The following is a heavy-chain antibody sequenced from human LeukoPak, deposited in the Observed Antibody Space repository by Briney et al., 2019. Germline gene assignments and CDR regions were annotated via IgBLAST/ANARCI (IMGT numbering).Heavy chain of an antibody. CDR3: ARVPGKSSYYGMDV. CDR2: ISYDGSNK. J-gene: IGHJ6*02. V-gene: IGHV3-30-3*01. CDR1: GFTFSSYA. Sequence: GGSLRLSCAASGFTFSSYAMHWVRQAPGKGLEWVAVISYDGSNKYYADSVKGRFTISRDNSKNTLYLQMNSLRAEDTAVYYCARVPGKSSYYGMDVWGQGTTVTVSS.